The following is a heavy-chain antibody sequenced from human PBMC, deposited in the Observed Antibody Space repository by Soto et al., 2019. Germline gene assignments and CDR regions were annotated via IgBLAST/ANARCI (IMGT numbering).Heavy chain of an antibody. D-gene: IGHD3-10*01. CDR2: INHSGST. CDR3: ARVGYGSGSYSKNFDY. J-gene: IGHJ4*02. CDR1: GGSFSGYY. V-gene: IGHV4-34*01. Sequence: PSETLSLTCAVYGGSFSGYYWSWIRQPPGKGLEWIGEINHSGSTNYNPSLKSRVTISVDTSKNQFSLKLSSVTAADTAVYYCARVGYGSGSYSKNFDYWGQATLVTFSP.